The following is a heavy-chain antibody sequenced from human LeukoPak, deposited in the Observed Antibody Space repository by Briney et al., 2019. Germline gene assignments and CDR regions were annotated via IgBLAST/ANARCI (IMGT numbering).Heavy chain of an antibody. D-gene: IGHD3-22*01. CDR2: ISGSGGST. CDR3: ASATYYYDSSGFGFDY. J-gene: IGHJ4*02. Sequence: PGGSLTLSCAASGFTFSSYAMSWVRQAPGKGLEWVSAISGSGGSTYYADSVKGRFTISRDNSKNTLYLQMNSLRAEDTAVYYCASATYYYDSSGFGFDYWGQGTLVTVSS. CDR1: GFTFSSYA. V-gene: IGHV3-23*01.